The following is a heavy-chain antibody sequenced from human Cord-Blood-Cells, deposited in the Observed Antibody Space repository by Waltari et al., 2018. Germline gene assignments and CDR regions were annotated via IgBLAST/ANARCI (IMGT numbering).Heavy chain of an antibody. D-gene: IGHD3-22*01. CDR1: GGSFSGYY. V-gene: IGHV4-34*01. J-gene: IGHJ3*02. Sequence: QVQLQQWGAGLLKPSETLSLTCAVYGGSFSGYYWSWIRQPPGKGLEWIGEINHSGSTNYNPSLKSRVTISVDTSKNQFSLKLSSVTAADTAVYYCARYHYYDSSGYRDAFDIWGQGTMVTVSS. CDR3: ARYHYYDSSGYRDAFDI. CDR2: INHSGST.